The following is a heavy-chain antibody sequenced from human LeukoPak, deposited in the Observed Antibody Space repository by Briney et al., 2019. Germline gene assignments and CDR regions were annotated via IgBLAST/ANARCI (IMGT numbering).Heavy chain of an antibody. V-gene: IGHV3-21*01. Sequence: GGSLRLSCAASGFTFSSYTMNWVRQAPGKGLEWVSSIAGSSGYISYADSVKGRFTISRDNAKKSLYLQMTSLTAEDTAVFYCARDRGAYCGGDCYLGFDYWGRGTLVTVSS. J-gene: IGHJ4*01. D-gene: IGHD2-21*02. CDR1: GFTFSSYT. CDR2: IAGSSGYI. CDR3: ARDRGAYCGGDCYLGFDY.